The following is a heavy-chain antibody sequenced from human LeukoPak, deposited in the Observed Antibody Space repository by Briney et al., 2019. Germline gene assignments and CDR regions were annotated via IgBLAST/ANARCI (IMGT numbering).Heavy chain of an antibody. J-gene: IGHJ1*01. CDR2: ISGSGGST. CDR1: GFTFSSYA. Sequence: GGSLRLSCAASGFTFSSYAMSWVRQAPGKGLEWVSAISGSGGSTYYADSVKGRFTISRDNSKNTLYLQMNSLRAEDTAVYYCARGARITIFGVASRWYFQHWGQGTLVTVSS. D-gene: IGHD3-3*01. V-gene: IGHV3-23*01. CDR3: ARGARITIFGVASRWYFQH.